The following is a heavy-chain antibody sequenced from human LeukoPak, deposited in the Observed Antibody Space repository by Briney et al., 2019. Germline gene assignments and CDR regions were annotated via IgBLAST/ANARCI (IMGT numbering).Heavy chain of an antibody. CDR3: AKGPGWYDSSGYYYGYFDY. CDR1: GFTFITYA. J-gene: IGHJ4*02. V-gene: IGHV3-64*04. D-gene: IGHD3-22*01. CDR2: ISSNGGST. Sequence: GGSLRLSCSASGFTFITYAMHWVRQAPGKGLEYVSAISSNGGSTYYADSVKGRFTISRDNSKNTLYLQMNSLRAEDTAVYYCAKGPGWYDSSGYYYGYFDYWGQGTLVTVSS.